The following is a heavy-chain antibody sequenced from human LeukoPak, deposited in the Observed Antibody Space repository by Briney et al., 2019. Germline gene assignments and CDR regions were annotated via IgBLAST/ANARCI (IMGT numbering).Heavy chain of an antibody. CDR3: ARVGSSSGWYTLIY. D-gene: IGHD6-19*01. V-gene: IGHV4-39*07. Sequence: PSETLSLTCTVSGGSISSSSYYWGWIRQPPGKGLEWIGSIYYSGSTYYNPSLKSRVTISVDTSKNQFSLKLSSVTAADTAVYYCARVGSSSGWYTLIYWGQGTLVTVSS. CDR1: GGSISSSSYY. J-gene: IGHJ4*02. CDR2: IYYSGST.